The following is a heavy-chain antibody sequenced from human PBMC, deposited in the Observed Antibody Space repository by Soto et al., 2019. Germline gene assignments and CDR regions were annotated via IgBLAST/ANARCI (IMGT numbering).Heavy chain of an antibody. D-gene: IGHD3-22*01. CDR1: GFTFSSYA. V-gene: IGHV3-30-3*01. Sequence: QVQPVESGGGVVQPGRSLRLSCAASGFTFSSYAMHWVRQAPGKGLEWVAVISYDGSNKYYADSVKGRFTISRDNSKNTLYLQMNSLRAEDTAVYYCARDYYDSSGYYVVGYWGQGTLVTVSS. CDR3: ARDYYDSSGYYVVGY. J-gene: IGHJ4*02. CDR2: ISYDGSNK.